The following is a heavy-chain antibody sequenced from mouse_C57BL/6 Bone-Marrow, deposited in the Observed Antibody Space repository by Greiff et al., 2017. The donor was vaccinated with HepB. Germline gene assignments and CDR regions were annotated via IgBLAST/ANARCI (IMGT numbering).Heavy chain of an antibody. D-gene: IGHD3-1*01. CDR2: INPYNGGT. V-gene: IGHV1-19*01. J-gene: IGHJ2*01. Sequence: EVKLLESGPVLVKPGASVKMSCKASGYTFTDYYMNWVKQSHGKSLEWIGVINPYNGGTSYNQKFKGKATLTVDKSSSTAYMELNSLTSEDSAVYYCARRRRVWGFYYFDYWGQGTTLTVSS. CDR3: ARRRRVWGFYYFDY. CDR1: GYTFTDYY.